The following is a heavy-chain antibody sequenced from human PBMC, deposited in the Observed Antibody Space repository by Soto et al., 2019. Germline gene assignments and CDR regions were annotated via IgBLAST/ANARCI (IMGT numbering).Heavy chain of an antibody. D-gene: IGHD2-2*01. V-gene: IGHV4-59*08. CDR3: ARVRTSLDLYYYYMDV. CDR2: IYDYGST. Sequence: WIWIRQPPGKPMEWIGYIYDYGSTYYNPSLESRVAFSVDTSKNQFSLKVRSVTAADTAVYYCARVRTSLDLYYYYMDVWGTGTTVTVSS. J-gene: IGHJ6*03.